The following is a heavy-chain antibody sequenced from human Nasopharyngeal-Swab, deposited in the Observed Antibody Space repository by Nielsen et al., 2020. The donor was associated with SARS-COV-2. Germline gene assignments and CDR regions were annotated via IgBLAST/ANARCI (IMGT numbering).Heavy chain of an antibody. D-gene: IGHD6-13*01. CDR2: INAGNGNT. CDR3: PLSPPISWLYDAFDI. CDR1: GYTFTSYA. J-gene: IGHJ3*02. V-gene: IGHV1-3*01. Sequence: ASVKVSCKASGYTFTSYAMHWVRQAPGQRLEWMGWINAGNGNTKYSQKFQGRVTITRGTSASTAYMELSSLRSEDTAVYYFPLSPPISWLYDAFDIWGQGTMVTVSS.